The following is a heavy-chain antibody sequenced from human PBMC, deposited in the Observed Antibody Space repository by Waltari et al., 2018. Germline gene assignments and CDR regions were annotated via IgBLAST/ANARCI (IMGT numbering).Heavy chain of an antibody. CDR2: IWFDGSNK. V-gene: IGHV3-33*01. J-gene: IGHJ4*02. D-gene: IGHD6-6*01. CDR3: ARETGSSSEAY. Sequence: QVQLVESGGGVVQPGGSLGLSCAASGFTFSRYGLHWVRQAPGKGLEWVAVIWFDGSNKFYADSVRGRFTISRDNSKNTLYLLMNSLRADDTAVYYCARETGSSSEAYWGQGTLVTVSS. CDR1: GFTFSRYG.